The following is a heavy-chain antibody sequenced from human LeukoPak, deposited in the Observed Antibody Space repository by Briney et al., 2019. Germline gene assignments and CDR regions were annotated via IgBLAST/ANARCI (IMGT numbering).Heavy chain of an antibody. J-gene: IGHJ4*02. CDR3: ARNAVAGDFYFDY. CDR1: GYTFSNYG. Sequence: ASVKVSCKASGYTFSNYGIIWVRQAPGQGLEWMGWISTYNGNTNYIQKLQGRVTVTTDTSTSTIYMELRSLRSDDTAVYYCARNAVAGDFYFDYWGQGTLVTVSS. CDR2: ISTYNGNT. V-gene: IGHV1-18*01. D-gene: IGHD6-19*01.